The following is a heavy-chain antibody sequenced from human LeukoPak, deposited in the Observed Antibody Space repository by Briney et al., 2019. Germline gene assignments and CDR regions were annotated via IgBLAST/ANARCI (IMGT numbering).Heavy chain of an antibody. V-gene: IGHV3-48*01. CDR3: ARSRPGTEAGQPNFDY. CDR1: GFPFSTYS. D-gene: IGHD6-13*01. CDR2: ISSISSII. J-gene: IGHJ4*02. Sequence: GGSLRLSCAGSGFPFSTYSMSWVRQAPGKGLEWVSYISSISSIIYYADSVKGRFTISRDNARSSLYLQMNSLRAEDTAVYYCARSRPGTEAGQPNFDYWGQGTLVTVSS.